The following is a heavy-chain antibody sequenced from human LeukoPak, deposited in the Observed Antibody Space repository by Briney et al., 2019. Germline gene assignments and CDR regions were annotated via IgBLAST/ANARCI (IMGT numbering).Heavy chain of an antibody. CDR1: GYIFTDYY. CDR3: ARDRWELPYYFDY. Sequence: ASVKISCKTSGYIFTDYYIHWVRQAPGQGLEWMGILNSSGGSTTYAQKFQGRITITRDASTSTVYMELRSLRSEDTAVYYCARDRWELPYYFDYWGQGTLVTVSS. D-gene: IGHD1-26*01. CDR2: LNSSGGST. J-gene: IGHJ4*02. V-gene: IGHV1-46*01.